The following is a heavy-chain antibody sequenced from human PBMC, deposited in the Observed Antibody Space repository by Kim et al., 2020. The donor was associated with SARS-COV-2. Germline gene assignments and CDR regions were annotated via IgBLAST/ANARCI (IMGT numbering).Heavy chain of an antibody. D-gene: IGHD6-6*01. CDR3: AKDLVSSSFRAFHI. CDR1: GFTFGDFA. V-gene: IGHV3-9*01. CDR2: LSWNSGVI. J-gene: IGHJ3*02. Sequence: GGSLRLSCAASGFTFGDFAMHWVRQVPAKGLEWVSGLSWNSGVIGYADSVKGRFTISRHNAENSLYLQMNSLRAEDTAFYYCAKDLVSSSFRAFHIWGQGTMVTVSS.